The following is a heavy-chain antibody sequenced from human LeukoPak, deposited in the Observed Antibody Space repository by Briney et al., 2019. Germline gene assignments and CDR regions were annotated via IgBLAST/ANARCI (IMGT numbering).Heavy chain of an antibody. CDR1: GFTFSSYA. CDR2: ISGSGGST. D-gene: IGHD3-22*01. J-gene: IGHJ4*02. V-gene: IGHV3-23*01. Sequence: GGSLRLSCAASGFTFSSYAMSWVRQAPGKGLEWVSAISGSGGSTYYADSVKGRFTISRDNSKNTLYLQMNSLRAEDTAVHYCAKDKTPITMIVVVSFDYWGQGTLVTVSS. CDR3: AKDKTPITMIVVVSFDY.